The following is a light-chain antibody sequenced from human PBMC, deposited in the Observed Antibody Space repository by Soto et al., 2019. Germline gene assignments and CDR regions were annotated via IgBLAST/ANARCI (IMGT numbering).Light chain of an antibody. CDR3: SSYTTNSTRV. Sequence: QSVLTQPASVSGSPGQSITISCTGTSSDVGGYNYVSWYQQHPGKAPKLMIYEVSTRPSGLSNRFSGSKSGNTASLTISGLQAEDEADYYCSSYTTNSTRVFGGGTKVTVL. CDR1: SSDVGGYNY. V-gene: IGLV2-14*01. CDR2: EVS. J-gene: IGLJ3*02.